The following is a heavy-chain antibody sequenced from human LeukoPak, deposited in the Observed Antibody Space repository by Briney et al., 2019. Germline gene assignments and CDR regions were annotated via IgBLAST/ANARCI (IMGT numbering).Heavy chain of an antibody. V-gene: IGHV1-69*06. J-gene: IGHJ3*01. CDR1: GGTFSSNP. CDR3: ASAPATDTGAFDF. Sequence: SVKVSCKPSGGTFSSNPISWVRQAPGQGLEWMGRVVPIFGTVNYSEKFQGSLTITADKFTTTAYMELRSLRSEDTAVDYCASAPATDTGAFDFWGQGTSVPVSS. D-gene: IGHD6-13*01. CDR2: VVPIFGTV.